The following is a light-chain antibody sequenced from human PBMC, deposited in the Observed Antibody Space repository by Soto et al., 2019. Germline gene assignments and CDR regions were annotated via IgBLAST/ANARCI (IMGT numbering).Light chain of an antibody. J-gene: IGKJ1*01. CDR3: QQYNNWPPWT. Sequence: EVVLTQSPVTLSLSPGERATFSCRASQSFRGLLAWYQQKPGQAPRLLIYSASTRATGIPHRFRGSGSGTEFTLTISSLQSEDFAVYYCQQYNNWPPWTVGPGTQVEIK. CDR2: SAS. CDR1: QSFRGL. V-gene: IGKV3D-15*01.